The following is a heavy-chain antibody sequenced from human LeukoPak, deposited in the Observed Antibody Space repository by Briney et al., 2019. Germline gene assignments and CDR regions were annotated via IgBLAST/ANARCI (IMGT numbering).Heavy chain of an antibody. V-gene: IGHV4-39*01. J-gene: IGHJ4*02. CDR3: ATQDSSHY. D-gene: IGHD3-22*01. Sequence: SETLSLTCTVSGDSVSSTNYYWGWIRQPPGTGLEWIASIRYSESAYYSPSLKSRATISVDTSKNQFSLRLRSLTATDTAVYYCATQDSSHYWGQGTLVTVSS. CDR1: GDSVSSTNYY. CDR2: IRYSESA.